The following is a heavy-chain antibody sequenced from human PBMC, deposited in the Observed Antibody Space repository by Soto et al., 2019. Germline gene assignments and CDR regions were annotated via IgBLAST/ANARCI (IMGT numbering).Heavy chain of an antibody. CDR3: ARVQAGTIDY. J-gene: IGHJ4*02. V-gene: IGHV4-59*01. Sequence: LSLTCTVSGGSISSYNWSWLRQPPGKGLEWIGYIYYSGSTNYNPSLKSRVTISVDTSKNQFSLKLSSVTAADTAVYYCARVQAGTIDYWGQGALVTVSS. CDR2: IYYSGST. D-gene: IGHD1-1*01. CDR1: GGSISSYN.